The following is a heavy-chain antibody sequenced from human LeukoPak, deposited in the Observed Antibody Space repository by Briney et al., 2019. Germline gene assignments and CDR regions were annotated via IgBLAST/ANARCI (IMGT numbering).Heavy chain of an antibody. CDR3: ARDASAGGNAFDI. CDR2: INPNSGGT. Sequence: ASVKVSCRASGYTFTDYYMHWVRQAPGQGLEWMGWINPNSGGTNYAQKFQGRVAMTRDTSISTAYMEVSSLRSEDTAVYYCARDASAGGNAFDIWGQGTMVTVSS. CDR1: GYTFTDYY. V-gene: IGHV1-2*02. J-gene: IGHJ3*02. D-gene: IGHD6-13*01.